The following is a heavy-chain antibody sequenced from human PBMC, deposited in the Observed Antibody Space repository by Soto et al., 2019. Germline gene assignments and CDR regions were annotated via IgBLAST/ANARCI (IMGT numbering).Heavy chain of an antibody. J-gene: IGHJ4*02. CDR2: ISGSGGST. Sequence: GGSLRLSCAASGFTFSSYAMSWVRQAPGKGLEWVSAISGSGGSTYYADSVKGRFTISRDNSKNTLYLQMNSLRAEDTAVYYCAKARITDFWRGYSAVDYWGQGTLVTVSS. D-gene: IGHD3-3*01. CDR3: AKARITDFWRGYSAVDY. CDR1: GFTFSSYA. V-gene: IGHV3-23*01.